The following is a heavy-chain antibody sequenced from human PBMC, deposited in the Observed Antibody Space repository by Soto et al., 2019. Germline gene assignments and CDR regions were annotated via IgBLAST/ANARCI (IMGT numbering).Heavy chain of an antibody. Sequence: PAGSLRLSCAASGFTFNNYAINGSRQAPGKGLEWVATISGTGGSTYYADSVKGRFTISRDNSKNTLYLQMNSLRVEDTAVYYCAKARLGGNFDYWGQRTHLTLSS. V-gene: IGHV3-23*01. J-gene: IGHJ4*02. CDR3: AKARLGGNFDY. CDR1: GFTFNNYA. CDR2: ISGTGGST.